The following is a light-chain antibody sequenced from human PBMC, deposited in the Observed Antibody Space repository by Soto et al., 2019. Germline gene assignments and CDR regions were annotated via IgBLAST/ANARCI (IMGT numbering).Light chain of an antibody. Sequence: EIVLTQSPATLSLSPGERATLSCRASQSVSSYLAWSQQKPGQAPRLLIYDASNRATGIPARFSGSGSGTDFTLTISSLAPEDFAVYYCHQRSNWPITFGQATRLEIK. CDR1: QSVSSY. CDR3: HQRSNWPIT. J-gene: IGKJ5*01. V-gene: IGKV3-11*01. CDR2: DAS.